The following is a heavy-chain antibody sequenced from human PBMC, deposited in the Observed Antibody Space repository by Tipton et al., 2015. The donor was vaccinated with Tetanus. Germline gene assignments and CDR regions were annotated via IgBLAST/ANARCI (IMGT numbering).Heavy chain of an antibody. CDR3: ARHFGEMLYAPFRFDP. Sequence: VQLVQSGAEVKEAGESLKISCKGFGYTFISYWIGWVRQTPGKGLEWMGIFYPGDSDTRYSPSFQGQVTISVDKSMKTAYLQWNSLKTSDTAIYYCARHFGEMLYAPFRFDPWGQGTLVTVSS. J-gene: IGHJ5*02. CDR2: FYPGDSDT. CDR1: GYTFISYW. D-gene: IGHD3-3*01. V-gene: IGHV5-51*01.